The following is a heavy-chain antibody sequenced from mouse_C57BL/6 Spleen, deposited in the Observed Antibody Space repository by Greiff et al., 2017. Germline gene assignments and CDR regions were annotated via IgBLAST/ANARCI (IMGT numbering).Heavy chain of an antibody. CDR1: GYTFTSSW. CDR3: AKKENSNYNFDY. V-gene: IGHV1-59*01. D-gene: IGHD2-5*01. J-gene: IGHJ2*01. Sequence: QVQLQQPGAELVRPGTSVKLSCKASGYTFTSSWMHWVKQRPGQGLEWIGVIDPSDSYPNYNPKFKGKATLTVDTSSSTAYMQLSSLTSEDSAVYYCAKKENSNYNFDYWGQGTTLTVSS. CDR2: IDPSDSYP.